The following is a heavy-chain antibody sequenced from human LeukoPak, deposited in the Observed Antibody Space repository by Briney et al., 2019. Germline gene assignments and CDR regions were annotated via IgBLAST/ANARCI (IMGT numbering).Heavy chain of an antibody. J-gene: IGHJ6*03. CDR3: ARLVYYYYYMDV. V-gene: IGHV4-38-2*02. CDR2: IYHSGST. CDR1: SYSISSGYY. Sequence: PSETLPLTCTVSSYSISSGYYWGWIRQPPGKGLEWIGSIYHSGSTYYNPSLKSRVTISVDTSKNQFSLKLSSVTAADTAVYYCARLVYYYYYMDVWGKGTTVTISS.